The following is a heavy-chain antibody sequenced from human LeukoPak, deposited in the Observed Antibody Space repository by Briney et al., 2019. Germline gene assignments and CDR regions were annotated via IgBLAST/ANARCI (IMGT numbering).Heavy chain of an antibody. D-gene: IGHD2-15*01. J-gene: IGHJ4*02. Sequence: GGSLRLSCADSGFTFSRYWMSWVRQAPGKGLEGVANIKHDGSEKYYVDSVKGRFTISRDNAKNSLYLQMNSLRAEDTAVYYCATIYCSSGRCYYFDYWGQGTLVTVSS. CDR1: GFTFSRYW. CDR2: IKHDGSEK. CDR3: ATIYCSSGRCYYFDY. V-gene: IGHV3-7*03.